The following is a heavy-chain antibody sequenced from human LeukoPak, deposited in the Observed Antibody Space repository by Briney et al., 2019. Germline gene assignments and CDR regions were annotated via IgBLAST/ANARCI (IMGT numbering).Heavy chain of an antibody. D-gene: IGHD2-2*01. CDR3: ARAPITSPFYFDY. V-gene: IGHV3-20*04. CDR1: GFAFAEHG. J-gene: IGHJ4*02. CDR2: INWSGGST. Sequence: PGGSLRLSCTASGFAFAEHGMSWVRQVPGKGLEWFSEINWSGGSTGYADPLRGRFTISRDNAKNSLYLQMDSLRAEDTALYYCARAPITSPFYFDYWGQGTLVTVSS.